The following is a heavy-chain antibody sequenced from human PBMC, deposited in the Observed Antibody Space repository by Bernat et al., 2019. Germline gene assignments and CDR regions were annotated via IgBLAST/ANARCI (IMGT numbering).Heavy chain of an antibody. Sequence: QVQLVESGGGVVQPGRSLRLSCAASGFTFSSYGMHWVRQAPGKGLEWVAVIWYDGSNKYYADSVKGRFTISRDNSKNTLYLQMNSLRAEDTAVYYCAGRPMIVGARKSDYWGQGTLVTVSS. CDR1: GFTFSSYG. CDR2: IWYDGSNK. CDR3: AGRPMIVGARKSDY. D-gene: IGHD1-26*01. J-gene: IGHJ4*02. V-gene: IGHV3-33*01.